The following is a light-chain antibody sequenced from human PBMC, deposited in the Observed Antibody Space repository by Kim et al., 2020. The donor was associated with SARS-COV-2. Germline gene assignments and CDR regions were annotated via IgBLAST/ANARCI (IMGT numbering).Light chain of an antibody. CDR3: QQYDVYPYT. Sequence: DIQMTQSPSALSASVGDRVTITCRASQDIRNYLAWFQQKPGKAPKSLIFGASSLQSGVPSKFSGSGSGTDFSLTISSLQPEDFATYYCQQYDVYPYTFGQGTKLE. CDR1: QDIRNY. CDR2: GAS. V-gene: IGKV1-16*02. J-gene: IGKJ2*01.